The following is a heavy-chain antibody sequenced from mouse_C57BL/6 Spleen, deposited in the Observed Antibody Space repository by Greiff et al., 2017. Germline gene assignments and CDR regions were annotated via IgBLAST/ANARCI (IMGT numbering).Heavy chain of an antibody. D-gene: IGHD1-1*01. CDR1: GYTFTSYW. Sequence: QVQLQQPGAELVRPGTSVKLSCKASGYTFTSYWMHWVKQRPGQGLEWIGVIDPSDSYTNYNQKFKGKATLTVDTSSSTAYMQRSSLTSEDSAVYYCAKEGTVVAGNWYFDVWGTGTTVTVSS. J-gene: IGHJ1*03. CDR2: IDPSDSYT. CDR3: AKEGTVVAGNWYFDV. V-gene: IGHV1-59*01.